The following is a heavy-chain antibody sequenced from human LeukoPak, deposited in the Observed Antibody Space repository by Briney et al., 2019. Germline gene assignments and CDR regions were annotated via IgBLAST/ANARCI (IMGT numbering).Heavy chain of an antibody. J-gene: IGHJ3*01. CDR1: GLTFSNVW. CDR2: INSAGSST. D-gene: IGHD2-21*01. Sequence: GGSLRLSCAVSGLTFSNVWMHWVRQAPGQGLVWVSRINSAGSSTVYADPVKGRFTISRDNAKNMLYLQMNSLRADDTAVYYCASFRDSVNWGQGTMVTVSS. V-gene: IGHV3-74*01. CDR3: ASFRDSVN.